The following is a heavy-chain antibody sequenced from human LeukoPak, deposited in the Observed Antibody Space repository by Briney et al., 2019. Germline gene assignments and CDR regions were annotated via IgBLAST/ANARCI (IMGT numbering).Heavy chain of an antibody. J-gene: IGHJ5*02. D-gene: IGHD2-15*01. CDR2: ISTYNVNT. CDR3: VRMSGYCSGGSCYGNNWFDP. V-gene: IGHV1-18*04. CDR1: GYTFSSYY. Sequence: ASVKVSCKASGYTFSSYYVHWVRQAPGQGLEWMGWISTYNVNTNYAQKLQGRVTMTTDTSTSTAYMELRSLRSEDTAVYYCVRMSGYCSGGSCYGNNWFDPWGQGTLVTVSS.